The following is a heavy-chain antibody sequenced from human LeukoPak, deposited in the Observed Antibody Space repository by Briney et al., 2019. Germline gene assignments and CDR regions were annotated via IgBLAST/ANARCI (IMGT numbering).Heavy chain of an antibody. CDR2: MSPDSGYT. V-gene: IGHV1-8*01. J-gene: IGHJ4*02. CDR3: ARAHYYDSSGLDF. CDR1: GHTFTSYD. Sequence: ASVKVSCNASGHTFTSYDINWVRHPTGQGLEWMRWMSPDSGYTGYAQTFQGRVTLTRNTSVSTAFMELSSLRAEDTAVYYCARAHYYDSSGLDFWGQGTLVTVSS. D-gene: IGHD3-22*01.